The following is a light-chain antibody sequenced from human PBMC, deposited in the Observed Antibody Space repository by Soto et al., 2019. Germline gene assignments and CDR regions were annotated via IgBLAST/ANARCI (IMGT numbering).Light chain of an antibody. J-gene: IGKJ4*01. Sequence: DIQVTQSPSSLSASVGDRVTITCRASQSISNSLNWYQQNPGKAPKLLIYEASNLQTGVPARISGSGSGTDFALPISSLQPEDSATYSCQQSYLTPLTFGGANKVEIK. CDR2: EAS. CDR1: QSISNS. CDR3: QQSYLTPLT. V-gene: IGKV1-39*01.